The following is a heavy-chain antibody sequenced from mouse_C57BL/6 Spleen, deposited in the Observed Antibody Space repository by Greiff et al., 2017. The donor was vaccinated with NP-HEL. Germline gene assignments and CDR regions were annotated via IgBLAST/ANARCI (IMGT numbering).Heavy chain of an antibody. J-gene: IGHJ2*01. V-gene: IGHV1-15*01. CDR3: TGMVTTTVYFDY. CDR1: GYTFTDYE. D-gene: IGHD2-2*01. CDR2: IDPETGGT. Sequence: QVQLQQSGAELVRPGASVTLSCKASGYTFTDYEIHWVKRTPVHGLEWIGAIDPETGGTAYNQKFKGKAILTADKSSSTAYMELRSLTSEDSAVYYCTGMVTTTVYFDYWGQGTTLTVSS.